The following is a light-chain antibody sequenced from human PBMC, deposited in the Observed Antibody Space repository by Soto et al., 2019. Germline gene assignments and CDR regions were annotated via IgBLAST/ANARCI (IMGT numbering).Light chain of an antibody. V-gene: IGKV3-11*01. CDR3: QQRSNWLT. CDR1: QSVSSY. CDR2: YAS. J-gene: IGKJ4*01. Sequence: EIVLTQSPATLSLSPGERATLSCRASQSVSSYLAWYQQKPGPAPRLLIYYASNRATGIPARFSGSGSGTDFALTISSLEPEDFAVYYCQQRSNWLTFGGGTKVDIK.